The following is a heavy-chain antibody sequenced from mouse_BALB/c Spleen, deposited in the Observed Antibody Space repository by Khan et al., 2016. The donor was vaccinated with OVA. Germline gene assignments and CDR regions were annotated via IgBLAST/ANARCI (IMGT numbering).Heavy chain of an antibody. CDR2: IRNKSNNYGT. V-gene: IGHV10S3*01. J-gene: IGHJ4*01. CDR3: VRGGWDH. Sequence: EVQLVESGGGLVQPKGSLKLSCAASGFTFNTSAMNWVRQAPGKGLEWVGRIRNKSNNYGTYYADSAKDRFTISRDDSQRLLYLQMNAVKTEDTAMYYCVRGGWDHWGQGTSVTVSS. CDR1: GFTFNTSA.